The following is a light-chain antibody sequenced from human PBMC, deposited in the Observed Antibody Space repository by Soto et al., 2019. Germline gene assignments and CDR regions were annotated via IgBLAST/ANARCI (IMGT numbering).Light chain of an antibody. J-gene: IGKJ4*01. V-gene: IGKV3-20*01. CDR1: QSIDKNH. CDR2: GTS. Sequence: IVLTQYPGNRSVSSGEGVTLACRVSQSIDKNHLAWYQQKPGQAPRPLIHGTSNRATGIPDRFSVSGSGTYFTLTFSRMEPEDVAVDDCEYYGTPITFGGGTKVDIK. CDR3: EYYGTPIT.